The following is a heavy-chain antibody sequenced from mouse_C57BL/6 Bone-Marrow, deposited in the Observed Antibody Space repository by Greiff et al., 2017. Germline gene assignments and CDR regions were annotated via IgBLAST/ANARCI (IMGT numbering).Heavy chain of an antibody. D-gene: IGHD1-1*01. J-gene: IGHJ4*01. CDR2: ISSGGSYT. CDR1: GFTFSSYG. CDR3: ARRDYYGSSFYYYAMDY. V-gene: IGHV5-6*02. Sequence: EVKVEESGGDLVKPGGSLKLSCAASGFTFSSYGMSWVRQTPDKRLEWVATISSGGSYTYYPDSVKGRFTISRDNAKNTLYLQMSSLKSEDTAMYYCARRDYYGSSFYYYAMDYWGQGTSVTVSS.